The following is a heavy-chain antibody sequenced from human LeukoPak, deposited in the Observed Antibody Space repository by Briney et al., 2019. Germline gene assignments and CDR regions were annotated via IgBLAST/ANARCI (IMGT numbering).Heavy chain of an antibody. J-gene: IGHJ2*01. D-gene: IGHD6-13*01. CDR3: ARDRGIATWYFDL. CDR1: GFTFRSYW. Sequence: PGGSLRLSCAASGFTFRSYWMHWVRRAPGKGLVWVSQINTDGSSTTYADSVKGRFTVSRDNAKNTLFLQVNSLRAEDTAVYYCARDRGIATWYFDLWGRGTLVTVSS. CDR2: INTDGSST. V-gene: IGHV3-74*01.